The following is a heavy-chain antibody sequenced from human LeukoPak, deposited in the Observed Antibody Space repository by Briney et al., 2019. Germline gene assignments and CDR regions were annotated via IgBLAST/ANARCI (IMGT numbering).Heavy chain of an antibody. CDR3: AREGITMVRGVLNYGMDV. Sequence: GGSLRLSCAASGFTFSSYSMNWVRQAPGMGLEWVSSISSSSSHIYYADSMKGRFTISRDNAKNSLYLQMNSLRAEGTAVYYCAREGITMVRGVLNYGMDVWGQGTTVTVSS. V-gene: IGHV3-21*01. J-gene: IGHJ6*02. CDR1: GFTFSSYS. CDR2: ISSSSSHI. D-gene: IGHD3-10*01.